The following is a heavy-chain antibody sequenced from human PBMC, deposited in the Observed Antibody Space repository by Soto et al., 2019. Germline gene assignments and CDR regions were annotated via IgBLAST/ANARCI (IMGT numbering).Heavy chain of an antibody. D-gene: IGHD2-15*01. CDR3: ARPNCSGGSCYSRYYYGMDV. Sequence: QVQLVQSGAEVKKPGSSVKVSCKASGGTFSSYAISWVRQAPGQGLEWMGGIIPIFGTANYAQKFQGRVTITAHESTSTAYMELSSLRSEDTAVYYCARPNCSGGSCYSRYYYGMDVWGQGTTVTVSS. V-gene: IGHV1-69*12. CDR2: IIPIFGTA. CDR1: GGTFSSYA. J-gene: IGHJ6*02.